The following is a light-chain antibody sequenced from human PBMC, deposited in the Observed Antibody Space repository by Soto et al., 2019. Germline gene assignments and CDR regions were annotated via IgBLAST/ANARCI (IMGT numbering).Light chain of an antibody. CDR1: QSVTNNY. CDR3: QQYGGSPIT. V-gene: IGKV3-20*01. CDR2: GAS. Sequence: EIVLTQSPDTLSLPPGERATLSCRASQSVTNNYLAWFQQKPGQAPRLLIYGASSRASGVPVRFSGSGSGTDFTLTISRLEPEDFALYYCQQYGGSPITFGLGTRLEIK. J-gene: IGKJ5*01.